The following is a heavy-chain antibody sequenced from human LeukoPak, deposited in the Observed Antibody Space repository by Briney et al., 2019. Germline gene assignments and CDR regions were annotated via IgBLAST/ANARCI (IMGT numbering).Heavy chain of an antibody. Sequence: ASETLSLTCTVSGGSISSSNSYWGWIRQPQGKGLGWVVSIFYSGSTFYNPSLTSRLTISVDTSKNQFSLRLSSVTAPHTAVFYCARRTYKILRGTEYGYWYFDLWGRGTLVTVSS. V-gene: IGHV4-39*01. CDR2: IFYSGST. D-gene: IGHD3-9*01. J-gene: IGHJ2*01. CDR1: GGSISSSNSY. CDR3: ARRTYKILRGTEYGYWYFDL.